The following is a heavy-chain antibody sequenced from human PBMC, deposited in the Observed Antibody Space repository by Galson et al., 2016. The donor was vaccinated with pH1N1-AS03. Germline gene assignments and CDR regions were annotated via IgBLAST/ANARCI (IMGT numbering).Heavy chain of an antibody. V-gene: IGHV3-23*01. D-gene: IGHD4-17*01. CDR3: AKEPSTTLRDY. CDR1: GFKFSNNA. Sequence: SLRLSCAASGFKFSNNAMNWVRQAPGKGLQWVSAISSSGGDTYYADSVKGRFTISRDNSKNTLFLVMNSLRAEDTAVYYCAKEPSTTLRDYWGRGVMVTVSS. J-gene: IGHJ4*02. CDR2: ISSSGGDT.